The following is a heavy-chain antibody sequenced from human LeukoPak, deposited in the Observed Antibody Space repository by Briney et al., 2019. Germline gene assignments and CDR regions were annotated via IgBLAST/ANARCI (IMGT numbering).Heavy chain of an antibody. Sequence: SETLSLTCTVSGGSISSYYWSWIRQPPGKGLEWIGYIYYSGSTNYNPSLKSRVIISVDTSKKQFSLKLSPVTAADTAVYYCARGSDGDYFDYWGQGTLVTVSS. CDR1: GGSISSYY. V-gene: IGHV4-59*01. CDR3: ARGSDGDYFDY. CDR2: IYYSGST. J-gene: IGHJ4*02. D-gene: IGHD6-19*01.